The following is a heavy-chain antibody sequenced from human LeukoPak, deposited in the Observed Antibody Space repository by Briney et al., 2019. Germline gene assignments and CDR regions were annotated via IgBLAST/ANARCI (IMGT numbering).Heavy chain of an antibody. J-gene: IGHJ3*02. V-gene: IGHV3-43*02. Sequence: GGSLRLSCAASGFTFDDYAMHWVRQAPGKGLEWVSLISGDGGSTYYADSVKGRFTISRDNSKNSPYLQMNSLRTEDTALYYCAKDITSSWYIASGAFDIWGQGTMVTVSS. CDR2: ISGDGGST. CDR1: GFTFDDYA. D-gene: IGHD6-13*01. CDR3: AKDITSSWYIASGAFDI.